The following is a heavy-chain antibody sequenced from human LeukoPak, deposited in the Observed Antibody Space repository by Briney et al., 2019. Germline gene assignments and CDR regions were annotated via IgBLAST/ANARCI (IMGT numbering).Heavy chain of an antibody. Sequence: GGSLRLSCVASSRFTLSNFWMIWVRQAPGKGLEWVANINEDGSEKNYVDSVKGRFTISRDNAKNSLYLQMNSLRAEDTAVYYCVRDRSRTTVTRFDSWGLGTLVTVSS. CDR1: RFTLSNFW. CDR2: INEDGSEK. V-gene: IGHV3-7*01. D-gene: IGHD4-17*01. CDR3: VRDRSRTTVTRFDS. J-gene: IGHJ4*02.